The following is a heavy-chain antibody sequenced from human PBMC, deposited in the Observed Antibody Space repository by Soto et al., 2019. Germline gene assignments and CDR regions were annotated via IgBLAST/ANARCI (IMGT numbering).Heavy chain of an antibody. CDR3: AKDWNEVLRYFDWSN. CDR2: ISGSGGST. V-gene: IGHV3-23*01. J-gene: IGHJ4*02. D-gene: IGHD3-9*01. CDR1: GFTFSSYA. Sequence: GGSLRLSCAASGFTFSSYAMSWVRQAPGKGLEWVSAISGSGGSTYYADSVKGRFTISRDNSKNTLYLQMNSLRAEDTAVYYCAKDWNEVLRYFDWSNWGQGTLVTVSS.